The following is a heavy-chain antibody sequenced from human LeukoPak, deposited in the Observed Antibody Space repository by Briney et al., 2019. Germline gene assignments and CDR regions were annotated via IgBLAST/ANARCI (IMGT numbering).Heavy chain of an antibody. Sequence: SETLSLTCAVYGGSFSGYYWSWIRQPPGKGLEWIGEINHSGSTNYNPSLKSRVTISVDTSKNQFSLKLSSVTAADTAVYYCARGPRMTRTYYYYYGMDVWGQGTTATVSS. V-gene: IGHV4-34*01. D-gene: IGHD2-15*01. CDR3: ARGPRMTRTYYYYYGMDV. CDR1: GGSFSGYY. J-gene: IGHJ6*02. CDR2: INHSGST.